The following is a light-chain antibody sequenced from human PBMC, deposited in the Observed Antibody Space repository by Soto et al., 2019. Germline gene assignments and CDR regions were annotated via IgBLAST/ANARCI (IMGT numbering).Light chain of an antibody. V-gene: IGKV3-15*01. CDR3: QQHYNWPRT. CDR2: GAS. CDR1: QSVKTN. Sequence: EIVMTQSPTTLSVSPGERATLSCRASQSVKTNLAWYQQKPGQAPRLLIYGASTRVTGIPARFSGSGSGTEFTLTINSLPAEDSAVYYCQQHYNWPRTFGQGTRLEIK. J-gene: IGKJ5*01.